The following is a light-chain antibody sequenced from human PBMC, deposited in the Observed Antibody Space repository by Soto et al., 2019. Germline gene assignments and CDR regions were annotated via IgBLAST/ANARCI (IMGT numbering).Light chain of an antibody. CDR2: SNN. CDR1: SSNIGSNN. V-gene: IGLV1-44*01. J-gene: IGLJ3*02. Sequence: QSVLTQPPSASGTPGQRVTISCSGSSSNIGSNNVNWYQQLPGTAPKLLIYSNNQRPSGVPERFSGSKSGTSASLAISGLQSEDEADYCCAAWDDSLNGWVFGGGTQLTVL. CDR3: AAWDDSLNGWV.